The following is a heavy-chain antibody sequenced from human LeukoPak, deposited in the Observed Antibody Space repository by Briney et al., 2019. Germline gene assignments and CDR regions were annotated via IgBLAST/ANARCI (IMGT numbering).Heavy chain of an antibody. CDR3: ARDEPGSSSPFDY. V-gene: IGHV4-38-2*02. CDR2: IYHSGST. D-gene: IGHD6-6*01. Sequence: PSETLSLTCAVSGYSISSGYYWGWIRQPPGKGLEWIGSIYHSGSTYYNPSPKSRVTISVDTSKNQFSLKLSSVTAADTAVYYCARDEPGSSSPFDYWGQGTLVTVSS. CDR1: GYSISSGYY. J-gene: IGHJ4*02.